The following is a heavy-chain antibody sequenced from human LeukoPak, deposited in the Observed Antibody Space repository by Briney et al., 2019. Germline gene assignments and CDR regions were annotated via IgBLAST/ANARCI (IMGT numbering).Heavy chain of an antibody. CDR2: TYYRSKWYT. CDR1: GDSVSSNSAA. V-gene: IGHV6-1*01. D-gene: IGHD1-26*01. J-gene: IGHJ5*01. Sequence: SQTLSLTCAISGDSVSSNSAAWIWIRQSPSRGLEWLGRTYYRSKWYTEYAVSVKSRITINPDTSKNQFSLQLNSVTPEDTAVYYCARLVGASWFDSWGQGTLVTVSS. CDR3: ARLVGASWFDS.